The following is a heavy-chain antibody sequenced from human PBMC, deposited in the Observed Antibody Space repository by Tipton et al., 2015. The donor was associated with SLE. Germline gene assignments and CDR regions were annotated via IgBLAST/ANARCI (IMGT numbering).Heavy chain of an antibody. V-gene: IGHV4-4*01. D-gene: IGHD6-19*01. J-gene: IGHJ5*02. CDR2: IYHSGST. CDR3: ARAGHSSGWGWFDP. Sequence: TLSLTCVVSGDSISSFKWWSWVRQPPGKGLEWIGEIYHSGSTNYNPSLKSRVTISADKSKNQFSLALTSITAADTAVYFCARAGHSSGWGWFDPWGQGTLVTVSS. CDR1: GDSISSFKW.